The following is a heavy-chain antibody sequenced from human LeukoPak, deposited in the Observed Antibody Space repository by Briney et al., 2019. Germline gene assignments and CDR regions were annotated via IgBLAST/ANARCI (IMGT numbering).Heavy chain of an antibody. Sequence: SETLSLTCTVSGASMSNYFWSWIRQPAGKGLEWIGRIYNAGNTNYSPSLKSRVTMSIDTSKNQFSLSLSSVTAAVTAMYYCARDEMTPGDNFDIRGQGTKVTVFS. CDR3: ARDEMTPGDNFDI. D-gene: IGHD5-24*01. J-gene: IGHJ3*02. CDR1: GASMSNYF. CDR2: IYNAGNT. V-gene: IGHV4-4*07.